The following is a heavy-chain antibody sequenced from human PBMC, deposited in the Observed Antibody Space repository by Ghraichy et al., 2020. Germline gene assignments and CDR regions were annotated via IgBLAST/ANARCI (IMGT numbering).Heavy chain of an antibody. CDR3: AKEKYSSSWYDFGY. Sequence: GGSLRLSCEATGFTFSSYAMHWVRQAPGKGLEWLAIISYDGSAESYADSVRGRFAISRDNSKNTVYLQVNRLRADDTAVYYCAKEKYSSSWYDFGYWCQGTLVTVAS. J-gene: IGHJ4*02. D-gene: IGHD6-13*01. CDR1: GFTFSSYA. V-gene: IGHV3-30*09. CDR2: ISYDGSAE.